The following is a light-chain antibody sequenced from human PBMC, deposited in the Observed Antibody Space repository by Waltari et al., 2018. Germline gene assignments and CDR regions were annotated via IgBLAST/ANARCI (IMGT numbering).Light chain of an antibody. CDR3: HSYDIRLTVV. Sequence: QKQQRTAPKILSYENSNRPSGVHDRFSGSKSGTSAPLPISGLPAEDEGDHYCHSYDIRLTVVFGGGPKVTVL. V-gene: IGLV1-40*01. CDR2: ENS. J-gene: IGLJ2*01.